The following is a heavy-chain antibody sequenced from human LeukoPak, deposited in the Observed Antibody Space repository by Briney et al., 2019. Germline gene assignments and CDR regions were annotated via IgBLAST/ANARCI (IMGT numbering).Heavy chain of an antibody. CDR3: ATGRGGYNSLDY. Sequence: PSETLSLTCTVSGGSISSYYWSWIRQPPGKGLEWIGYIYYSGSTNYNPSLKSRVTISVDTSKNQFSLKLSSVTAADTAVYYCATGRGGYNSLDYWGQGTLVTVSS. J-gene: IGHJ4*02. D-gene: IGHD5-24*01. CDR1: GGSISSYY. CDR2: IYYSGST. V-gene: IGHV4-59*01.